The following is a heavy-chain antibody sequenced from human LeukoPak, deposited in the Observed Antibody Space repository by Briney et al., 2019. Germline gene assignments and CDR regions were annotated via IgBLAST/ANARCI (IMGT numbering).Heavy chain of an antibody. CDR3: VRGGDGGYYFDS. CDR2: IKHTGNT. V-gene: IGHV4-34*01. CDR1: GGSFSGY. Sequence: SETLSLTCGVYGGSFSGYWSWIRQPPGEGLEWIAEIKHTGNTNYNPSLKSRVTLSIDTSDHQFSLNLRSVTAADTAVYYCVRGGDGGYYFDSWGQGTLVIVSS. D-gene: IGHD3-10*01. J-gene: IGHJ4*02.